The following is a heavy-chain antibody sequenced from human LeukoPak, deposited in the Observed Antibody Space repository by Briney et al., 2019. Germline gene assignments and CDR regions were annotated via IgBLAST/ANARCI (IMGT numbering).Heavy chain of an antibody. V-gene: IGHV3-23*01. J-gene: IGHJ4*02. CDR3: AKVGGIYDFWSGSTTNYFDY. D-gene: IGHD3-3*01. CDR2: ISGSGGST. CDR1: GFTFSSYA. Sequence: GGSLRLSCAASGFTFSSYAMSWVRQAPGKGLDWVSAISGSGGSTYYADSVKGRFTISRDNSKNTLYLQMNSLRAEDTAVYYCAKVGGIYDFWSGSTTNYFDYWGQGTLVTVSS.